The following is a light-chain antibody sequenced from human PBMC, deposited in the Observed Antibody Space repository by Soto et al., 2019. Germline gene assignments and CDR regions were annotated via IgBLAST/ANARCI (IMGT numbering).Light chain of an antibody. CDR1: QSISSN. CDR3: QQSFSIPYI. CDR2: SAS. J-gene: IGKJ2*01. Sequence: DIQMTQSPSSLSAFAGDRVTITCRASQSISSNLNWYQQKPGKAPKLLIYSASSLQSGVPSRFSGSGSGTDSTLTITSLQPEDFATYDCQQSFSIPYIFGQGTKLDIK. V-gene: IGKV1-39*01.